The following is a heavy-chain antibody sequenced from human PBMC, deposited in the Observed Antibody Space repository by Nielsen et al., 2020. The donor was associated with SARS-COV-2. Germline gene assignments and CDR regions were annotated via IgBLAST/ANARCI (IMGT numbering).Heavy chain of an antibody. CDR2: IYYSGST. CDR1: GGSISSYY. D-gene: IGHD4-11*01. V-gene: IGHV4-59*01. Sequence: SATLSLTCTVSGGSISSYYWSWIRQPPGKGLEWIGYIYYSGSTNYNPSLKSRVTISVDTSKNQFSLKLSSVTAADTAVYYCARVRTVTNPDYYYGMDVWGQGTTVTVSS. J-gene: IGHJ6*02. CDR3: ARVRTVTNPDYYYGMDV.